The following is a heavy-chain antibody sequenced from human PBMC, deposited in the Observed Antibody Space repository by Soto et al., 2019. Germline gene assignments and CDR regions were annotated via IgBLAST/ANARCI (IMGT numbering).Heavy chain of an antibody. CDR3: ASRDPGTSVDY. J-gene: IGHJ4*02. CDR1: GASFTSNDW. CDR2: IYRTGST. D-gene: IGHD1-7*01. V-gene: IGHV4-4*02. Sequence: SETLSLTCIVSGASFTSNDWWTWVRQPPGRGLEWIGEIYRTGSTNYNPSLKSRVTISLDKSENQFSLKVTSLTAADTAVYYCASRDPGTSVDYWGQGTLVTVSS.